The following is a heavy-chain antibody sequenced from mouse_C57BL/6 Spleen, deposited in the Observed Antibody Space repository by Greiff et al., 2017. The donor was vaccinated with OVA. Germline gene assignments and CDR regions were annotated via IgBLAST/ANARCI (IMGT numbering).Heavy chain of an antibody. V-gene: IGHV1-82*01. CDR1: GYAFSSSW. D-gene: IGHD1-1*01. CDR3: ARGGYGSSYFDV. J-gene: IGHJ1*03. Sequence: VQLQQSGPELVKPGASVKISCKASGYAFSSSWMNWVKQRPGKGLEWIGRIYPGDGDTNYNGKFKGKATRTADKSSSTAYMQLSSLTSEDSAVYFCARGGYGSSYFDVWGTGTTVTVSS. CDR2: IYPGDGDT.